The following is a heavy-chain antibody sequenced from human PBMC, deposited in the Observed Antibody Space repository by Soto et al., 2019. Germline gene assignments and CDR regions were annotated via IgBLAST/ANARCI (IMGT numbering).Heavy chain of an antibody. CDR3: VLGGLETGYYRDMDY. D-gene: IGHD3-9*01. Sequence: QDHLVQSGAEVKKPGASAKASCKASGYTFKNYGINWVRQAPGRGLEWVAWISAYNGDTSYAQHCQSRVTVTTETLTNTAYMERRSLRPDDTAVYFCVLGGLETGYYRDMDYWGQGTLGSVSS. CDR1: GYTFKNYG. V-gene: IGHV1-18*04. J-gene: IGHJ4*02. CDR2: ISAYNGDT.